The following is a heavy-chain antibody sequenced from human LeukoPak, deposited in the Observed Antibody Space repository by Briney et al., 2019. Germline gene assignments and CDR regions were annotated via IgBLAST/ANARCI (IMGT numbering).Heavy chain of an antibody. Sequence: ASVKVSCKASGYTFTSYGISWVRQAPGQGLEWMGWISAYNGNTNYAQKLQGRVTMTTDTSTSTAYMELRSLRSDDTAVYYCARDYGNCSSTSCYAFFDYWGQGTLVTVSS. D-gene: IGHD2-2*03. V-gene: IGHV1-18*01. J-gene: IGHJ4*02. CDR3: ARDYGNCSSTSCYAFFDY. CDR2: ISAYNGNT. CDR1: GYTFTSYG.